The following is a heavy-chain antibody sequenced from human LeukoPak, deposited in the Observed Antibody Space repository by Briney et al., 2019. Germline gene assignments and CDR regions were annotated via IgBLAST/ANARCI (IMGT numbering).Heavy chain of an antibody. Sequence: SVKVSCKASGGTFNNYGISWVRQAPGQGLEWMGGTIPIFGTPNYAQKFQGRVTITADKSTSTAYMELSSLRSGDTAVYYCARSLWGRYRTHYFDYWGQGTLVTVSS. V-gene: IGHV1-69*06. D-gene: IGHD3-16*01. J-gene: IGHJ4*02. CDR3: ARSLWGRYRTHYFDY. CDR1: GGTFNNYG. CDR2: TIPIFGTP.